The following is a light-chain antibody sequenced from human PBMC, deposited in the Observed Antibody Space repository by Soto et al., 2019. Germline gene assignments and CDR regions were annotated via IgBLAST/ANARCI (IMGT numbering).Light chain of an antibody. Sequence: PLTQSPSSLSASVGDRATITCRASQDVSRYLAWYQQKAGKAPKLLIYDASTLQSGVPSRFSGFGYGTEFTLTISSLQPEDFETYHCQQLKKTPFTFGHGTKVDV. CDR2: DAS. V-gene: IGKV1-9*01. J-gene: IGKJ3*01. CDR3: QQLKKTPFT. CDR1: QDVSRY.